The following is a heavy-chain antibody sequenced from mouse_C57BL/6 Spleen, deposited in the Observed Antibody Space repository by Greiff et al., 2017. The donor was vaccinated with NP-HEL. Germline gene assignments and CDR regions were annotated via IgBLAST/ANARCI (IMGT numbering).Heavy chain of an antibody. CDR3: ARTRYYGSSYDY. Sequence: QVQLQQPGTELVKPGASVKLSCKASGYTFTSYWMHWVKQRPGQGLEWIGNIDPSNGGTNYNEKFKNKATLTVDKSSSTAYMHLSSLTSEDSAVYYCARTRYYGSSYDYWGQGTTLTVSS. CDR2: IDPSNGGT. J-gene: IGHJ2*01. D-gene: IGHD1-1*01. V-gene: IGHV1-53*01. CDR1: GYTFTSYW.